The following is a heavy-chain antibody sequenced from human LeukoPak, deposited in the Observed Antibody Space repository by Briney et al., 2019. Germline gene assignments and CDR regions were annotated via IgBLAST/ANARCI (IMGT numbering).Heavy chain of an antibody. CDR1: GFTFSSYA. CDR2: ISGSGGST. V-gene: IGHV3-23*01. Sequence: GGSLRLSCVASGFTFSSYAMSWVRQAPGKGLEWVSAISGSGGSTYYADSVKGRFTISRDNSKNTLYLQMNSLKTEDTAVYYCTTGGETYYDYVWGSYRLAYWGQGTLVTVSS. CDR3: TTGGETYYDYVWGSYRLAY. J-gene: IGHJ4*02. D-gene: IGHD3-16*02.